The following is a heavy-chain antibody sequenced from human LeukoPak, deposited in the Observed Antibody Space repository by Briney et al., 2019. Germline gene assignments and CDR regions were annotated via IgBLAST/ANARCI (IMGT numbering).Heavy chain of an antibody. CDR3: AKDSNSGYCSGGSCYSGVNWFDP. Sequence: PGGSLRLSCAASGFTFSSYAMSWVRQAPGKGLEWVSAISGGGGSTYYADSVKGRFTISRDNSKNTLYLQMNSLRAEDTAVYYCAKDSNSGYCSGGSCYSGVNWFDPWGQGTLVTVSS. V-gene: IGHV3-23*01. CDR1: GFTFSSYA. D-gene: IGHD2-15*01. CDR2: ISGGGGST. J-gene: IGHJ5*02.